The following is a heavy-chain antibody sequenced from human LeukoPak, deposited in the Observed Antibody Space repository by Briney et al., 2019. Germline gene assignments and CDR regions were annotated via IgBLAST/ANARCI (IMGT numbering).Heavy chain of an antibody. CDR2: IYTSGST. V-gene: IGHV4-4*07. D-gene: IGHD4-11*01. CDR3: ARSGGNYHGPGYWYFDL. Sequence: KSSETLSLTCTVSGGSISTYYWSWIRQPAGKGLEWIGRIYTSGSTNYNPSLKSRVTISVDTSKNQFSLKLSSVTAADTAVYYCARSGGNYHGPGYWYFDLWGRGTLVTVSS. J-gene: IGHJ2*01. CDR1: GGSISTYY.